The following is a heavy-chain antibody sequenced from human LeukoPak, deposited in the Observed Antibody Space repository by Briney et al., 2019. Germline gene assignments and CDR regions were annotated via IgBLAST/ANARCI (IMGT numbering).Heavy chain of an antibody. D-gene: IGHD2-15*01. CDR2: SGDRDGST. CDR3: AKGGCRGTCTPLAY. Sequence: PGGSLLLSCAASGFTFSGSGMSGVRPAPGKGLEWIFSSGDRDGSTYYAASLKGRFTISRNNSKNTLYLQMNNLRAEDTAVYYCAKGGCRGTCTPLAYWGQGALVTVSP. CDR1: GFTFSGSG. J-gene: IGHJ4*02. V-gene: IGHV3-23*01.